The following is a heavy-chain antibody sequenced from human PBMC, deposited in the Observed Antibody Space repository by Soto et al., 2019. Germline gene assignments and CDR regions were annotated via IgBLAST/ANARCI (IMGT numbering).Heavy chain of an antibody. D-gene: IGHD2-8*01. CDR1: GVSIGTYY. CDR3: ARDGYCTNDVCYGGGGPFDY. Sequence: PSEPLSLTCTVSGVSIGTYYWNWIRQAPGKGLEWIGYIFYSGSTNYNPSLKSRLTLSVDTSKNQVSLKLSSVTAADTAVYYCARDGYCTNDVCYGGGGPFDYWGQGTLVTVSS. J-gene: IGHJ4*02. CDR2: IFYSGST. V-gene: IGHV4-59*13.